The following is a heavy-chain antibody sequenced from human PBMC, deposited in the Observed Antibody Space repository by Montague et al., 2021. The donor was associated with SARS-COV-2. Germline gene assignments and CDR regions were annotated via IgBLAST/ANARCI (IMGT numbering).Heavy chain of an antibody. CDR1: GGSISSYY. Sequence: SETLSLTCEASGGSISSYYWSWIRQSPGKELEWIGYVHYTGSTKYNPSLKTRVTLSLDTPKKHCSLKLKSVTAADTAVYYCARAQNTCFIANCVNYFEVWGLGALVTVSS. CDR3: ARAQNTCFIANCVNYFEV. CDR2: VHYTGST. D-gene: IGHD1-1*01. V-gene: IGHV4-59*01. J-gene: IGHJ4*02.